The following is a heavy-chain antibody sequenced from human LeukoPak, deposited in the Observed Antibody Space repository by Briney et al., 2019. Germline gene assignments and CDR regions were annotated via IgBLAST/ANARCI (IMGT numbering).Heavy chain of an antibody. D-gene: IGHD3-22*01. CDR3: ATSAQPYYYDSSGYYREGFDY. CDR2: IIPILGIA. Sequence: SVKVSCTASGGTFSSYAISWVRQAPGQGLEWMGRIIPILGIANYAQKFQGRVTITADKSTSTAYMELSSLRAEDTAVYYCATSAQPYYYDSSGYYREGFDYWGQGTLVTVSS. CDR1: GGTFSSYA. J-gene: IGHJ4*02. V-gene: IGHV1-69*04.